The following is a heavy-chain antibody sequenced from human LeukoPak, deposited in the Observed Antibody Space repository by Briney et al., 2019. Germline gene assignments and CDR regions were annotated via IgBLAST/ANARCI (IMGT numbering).Heavy chain of an antibody. CDR1: GFTFSSYW. J-gene: IGHJ4*02. CDR3: ARSLRRSYYDSSGYDY. V-gene: IGHV3-7*01. Sequence: GGSLRLSCAASGFTFSSYWMSWVRQAPGKGLEWVANIKQDGSEKYYVDSVKGRFTISRDNAKNSLYLQMNSLRAEDTAVYYCARSLRRSYYDSSGYDYWGQGTLVTVSS. D-gene: IGHD3-22*01. CDR2: IKQDGSEK.